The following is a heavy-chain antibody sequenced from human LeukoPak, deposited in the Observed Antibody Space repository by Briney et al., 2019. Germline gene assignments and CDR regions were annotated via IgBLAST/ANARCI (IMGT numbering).Heavy chain of an antibody. CDR3: ANGGDFWSGYYTDLDY. D-gene: IGHD3-3*01. CDR1: GFTFSSYA. Sequence: GGSLRLSCAAPGFTFSSYAMSWVRQAPGKGLEWVSAISGSGGSTYYADSVKGRFTISRDNSKKTLYLQMNSLRAEDTAVYYCANGGDFWSGYYTDLDYWGQGTLVTVSS. J-gene: IGHJ4*02. V-gene: IGHV3-23*01. CDR2: ISGSGGST.